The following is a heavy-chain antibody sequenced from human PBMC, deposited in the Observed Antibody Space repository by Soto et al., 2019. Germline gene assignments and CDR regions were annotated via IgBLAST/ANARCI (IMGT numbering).Heavy chain of an antibody. Sequence: ASVKVSCKASGYTFTSYGISWVRQAPGQGLEWMGWISAYNGNTNYAQKLQGRVTMTTDTSTSTAYMELRSLRSDDTAVYYCARDCGGDYACVGNFDYWGQGTLVTVSS. CDR3: ARDCGGDYACVGNFDY. CDR1: GYTFTSYG. D-gene: IGHD2-21*02. CDR2: ISAYNGNT. J-gene: IGHJ4*02. V-gene: IGHV1-18*04.